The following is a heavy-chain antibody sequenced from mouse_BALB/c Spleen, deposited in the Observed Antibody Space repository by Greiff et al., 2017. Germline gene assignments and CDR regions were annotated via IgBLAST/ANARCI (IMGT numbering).Heavy chain of an antibody. D-gene: IGHD1-1*01. CDR2: ISSGGST. CDR3: ARELLLDY. V-gene: IGHV5-6-5*01. Sequence: EVMLVESGGGLVKPGGSLKLSCAASGFTFSSYAMSWVRQTPEKRLEWVASISSGGSTYYPDSVKGRFTISRDNARNILYLQMSSLRSEDTAMYYCARELLLDYWGQGTTLTVSS. CDR1: GFTFSSYA. J-gene: IGHJ2*01.